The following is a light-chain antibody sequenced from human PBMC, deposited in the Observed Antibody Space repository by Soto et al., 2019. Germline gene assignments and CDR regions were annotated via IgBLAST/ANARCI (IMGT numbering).Light chain of an antibody. CDR1: SSDVGGYNY. J-gene: IGLJ1*01. CDR3: SSYTSSSTLDV. Sequence: QSVLTQPASVSVSPEQSITISCTGTSSDVGGYNYVSWYQQHPGKAPKLMIYEVSNRPSGVSNRFSGSKSGNTASLTISGLQAEDEADYYCSSYTSSSTLDVFGTGTNVTVL. CDR2: EVS. V-gene: IGLV2-14*01.